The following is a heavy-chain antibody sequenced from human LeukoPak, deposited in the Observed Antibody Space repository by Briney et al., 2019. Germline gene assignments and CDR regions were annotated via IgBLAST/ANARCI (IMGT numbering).Heavy chain of an antibody. Sequence: PSETLSLTCTVSGGSISSGGYYWSWIRQHPGKGLEWIGYIYYSGSTYYNPSLKSRVTISVDTSKNQFSLKLSSVTAADTAVYNCARIPNQSKYSVGDYWGQGTLVTVSS. CDR1: GGSISSGGYY. D-gene: IGHD1-14*01. CDR3: ARIPNQSKYSVGDY. CDR2: IYYSGST. J-gene: IGHJ4*02. V-gene: IGHV4-31*03.